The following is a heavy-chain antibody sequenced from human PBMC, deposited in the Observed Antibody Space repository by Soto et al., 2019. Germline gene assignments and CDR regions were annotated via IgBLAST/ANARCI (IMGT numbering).Heavy chain of an antibody. CDR1: GFSLSTSGVG. D-gene: IGHD2-15*01. CDR2: IYWDDAK. J-gene: IGHJ4*02. CDR3: AHRRGGSYCFDY. V-gene: IGHV2-5*02. Sequence: QITLKESGPTLVKPTQTLTLTCTFSGFSLSTSGVGVGWIRQPPGKALELLALIYWDDAKRYSPSLKSRLTITKDTFKNQVVLTMTNMDPVDTATYYCAHRRGGSYCFDYWGQGTLVTVSS.